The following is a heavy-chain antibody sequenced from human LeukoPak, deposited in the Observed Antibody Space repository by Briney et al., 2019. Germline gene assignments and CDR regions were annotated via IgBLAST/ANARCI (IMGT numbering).Heavy chain of an antibody. Sequence: SETLSLTCIVSGGSISSTTYYWGWIRQPPGKRLEWIGSIYYSGNTYYNPSLKSRVTISIDTSKNQFSLNLNSVTAADTALYSCARGGNTIFAWGQGTLVTVSS. V-gene: IGHV4-39*02. J-gene: IGHJ5*02. CDR2: IYYSGNT. D-gene: IGHD3-3*01. CDR3: ARGGNTIFA. CDR1: GGSISSTTYY.